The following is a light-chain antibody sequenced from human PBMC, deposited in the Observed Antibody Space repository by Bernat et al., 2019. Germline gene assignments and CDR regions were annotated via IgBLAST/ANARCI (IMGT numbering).Light chain of an antibody. CDR3: HQRRNWPNP. V-gene: IGKV3-11*01. CDR2: DAS. J-gene: IGKJ2*01. Sequence: EIVLTQSPATLSLSPGQSANLSCRARQSVSSFLAGDQQKPGQAPRRLIYDASNRATGIPARFSGSGSGTDFPLTISSLEPEDCAVYYCHQRRNWPNPFGQWTKLGS. CDR1: QSVSSF.